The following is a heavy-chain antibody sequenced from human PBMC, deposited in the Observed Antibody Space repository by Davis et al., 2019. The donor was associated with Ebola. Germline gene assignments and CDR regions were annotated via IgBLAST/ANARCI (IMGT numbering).Heavy chain of an antibody. CDR3: ARDTYYDFSHYGMDV. CDR2: ISGSGGST. CDR1: GFTFSSYA. Sequence: PGGSLRLSCAASGFTFSSYAMSWVRQAPGKGLEWVSAISGSGGSTYYADSVKGRFTISRDNAKNSLYLQMNSLRAEDTAVYYCARDTYYDFSHYGMDVWGQGTTVTVSS. D-gene: IGHD3-3*01. V-gene: IGHV3-23*01. J-gene: IGHJ6*02.